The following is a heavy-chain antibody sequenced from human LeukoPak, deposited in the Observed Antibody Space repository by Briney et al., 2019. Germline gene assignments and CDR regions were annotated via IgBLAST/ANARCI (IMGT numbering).Heavy chain of an antibody. CDR3: AKNPYESYFDS. CDR1: GYTLTGYY. J-gene: IGHJ4*01. V-gene: IGHV1-2*02. CDR2: INPNSGDT. D-gene: IGHD5-12*01. Sequence: ASVKVSCKASGYTLTGYYMHWLRQAPGQGLEWMGWINPNSGDTNYAQKFQGRVTMTRDTSISTAYMELSRLTSDDTAVYDCAKNPYESYFDSWGHGTLVTASS.